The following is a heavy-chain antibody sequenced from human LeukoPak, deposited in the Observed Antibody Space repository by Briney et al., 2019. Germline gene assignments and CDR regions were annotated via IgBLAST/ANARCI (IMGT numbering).Heavy chain of an antibody. CDR3: ARDVYYYDSSHSRAFDI. D-gene: IGHD3-22*01. Sequence: PSETLSLTCTVSGVSISSYYWSWIRQPPGKGLEWIGYIYYSGSTNYNPSLKSRVTISVDTSKNHFSLKLSSVTAADTAVYYCARDVYYYDSSHSRAFDIWGQGTMVTVSS. V-gene: IGHV4-59*01. CDR1: GVSISSYY. CDR2: IYYSGST. J-gene: IGHJ3*02.